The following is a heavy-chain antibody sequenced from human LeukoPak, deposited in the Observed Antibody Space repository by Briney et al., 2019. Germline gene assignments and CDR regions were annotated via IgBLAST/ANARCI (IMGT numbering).Heavy chain of an antibody. CDR3: ARSTIVGATFNY. D-gene: IGHD1-26*01. CDR1: GYTFTSYD. Sequence: ASVKVSCKASGYTFTSYDINWVRQATGQGLEWMGWMNPNSGNTGYAQKFQGRVTMTRDTSISTAYMELSRLRSDDTAVYYCARSTIVGATFNYWGQGTLVTVSS. J-gene: IGHJ4*02. CDR2: MNPNSGNT. V-gene: IGHV1-8*01.